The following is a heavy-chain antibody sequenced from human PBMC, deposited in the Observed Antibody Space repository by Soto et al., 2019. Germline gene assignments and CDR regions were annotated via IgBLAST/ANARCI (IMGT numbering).Heavy chain of an antibody. CDR3: ARLDREAAADYFDY. J-gene: IGHJ4*02. Sequence: SETLSLTCTVSGGSISSYYWSWIRQPPGKGLEWIGYIYYSGSTNYNPSLKSRVTISVDTSKNQFSLKLSSVTAADTAVYYCARLDREAAADYFDYWGQGTLVTVSS. CDR2: IYYSGST. CDR1: GGSISSYY. D-gene: IGHD6-13*01. V-gene: IGHV4-59*08.